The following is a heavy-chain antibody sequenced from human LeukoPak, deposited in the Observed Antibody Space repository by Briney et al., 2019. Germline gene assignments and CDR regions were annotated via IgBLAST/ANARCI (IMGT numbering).Heavy chain of an antibody. CDR2: IHYTGST. Sequence: PSQTLSLTCTVSGGSISSGDYYWSWIRQPPGTGLEWIGYIHYTGSTYYNPSLKSRVTISVDTSKNQFSLRLTSVTAADTAVYYCARGGPTTLLFDSWGQGTLVTVSS. V-gene: IGHV4-30-4*01. J-gene: IGHJ4*02. CDR1: GGSISSGDYY. D-gene: IGHD1-26*01. CDR3: ARGGPTTLLFDS.